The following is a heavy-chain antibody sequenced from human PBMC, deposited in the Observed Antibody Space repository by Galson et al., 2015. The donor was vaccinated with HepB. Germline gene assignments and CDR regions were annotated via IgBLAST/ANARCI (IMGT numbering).Heavy chain of an antibody. CDR3: ARAALGWFDP. V-gene: IGHV3-11*01. CDR1: GFTFSDSC. J-gene: IGHJ5*02. Sequence: PRLSCAASGFTFSDSCMSWIRQAPGKGLEWVSYICIGYSTIKYADSVKGRFTISRDNVKKSLYLQMNILRAEDTAVYYCARAALGWFDPWGQGTLVIVSS. CDR2: ICIGYSTI.